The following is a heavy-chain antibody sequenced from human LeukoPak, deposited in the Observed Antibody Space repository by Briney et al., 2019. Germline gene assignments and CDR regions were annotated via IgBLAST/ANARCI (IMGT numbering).Heavy chain of an antibody. Sequence: ASVKVSCKASGYTFTSYYLHWVRQAPGQGLEWMGIINPSGGSTSYAQKFQGRVTMTRDTSTSTVYMELSSLRSEDTAVYYCARGGGKGSYYNGVVAHPFDYWGQGTLVTVSS. D-gene: IGHD3-10*01. CDR2: INPSGGST. CDR1: GYTFTSYY. CDR3: ARGGGKGSYYNGVVAHPFDY. J-gene: IGHJ4*02. V-gene: IGHV1-46*01.